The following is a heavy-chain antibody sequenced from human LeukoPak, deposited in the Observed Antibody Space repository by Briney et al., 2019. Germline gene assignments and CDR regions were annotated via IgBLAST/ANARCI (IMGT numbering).Heavy chain of an antibody. Sequence: SQTLSLTCTVSGGSISSGDYYWSWIRQPPGKGLEWIGYIYYSGSTYYNPSLKSRVTISIDTSKNQFSLKLSSVTAADTAVYYCARGQDFWSGLWAFDIWGQGTMVTVSS. CDR2: IYYSGST. J-gene: IGHJ3*02. D-gene: IGHD3-3*01. V-gene: IGHV4-30-4*08. CDR1: GGSISSGDYY. CDR3: ARGQDFWSGLWAFDI.